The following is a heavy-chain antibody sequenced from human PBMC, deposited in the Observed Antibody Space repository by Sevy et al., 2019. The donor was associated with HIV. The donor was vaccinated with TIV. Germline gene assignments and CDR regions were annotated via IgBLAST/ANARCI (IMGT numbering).Heavy chain of an antibody. CDR3: ARGGTSYCGGDCYSRDDAFDI. CDR2: INHSGST. V-gene: IGHV4-34*01. D-gene: IGHD2-21*02. CDR1: GGSFSGYY. Sequence: SETLSLTCAVYGGSFSGYYWSWIRQPPGKGLEWIGEINHSGSTNYNPSPKSRVTISVETSKNQFSLKLSSVTAADTAVYYCARGGTSYCGGDCYSRDDAFDIWGQGTMVTVSS. J-gene: IGHJ3*02.